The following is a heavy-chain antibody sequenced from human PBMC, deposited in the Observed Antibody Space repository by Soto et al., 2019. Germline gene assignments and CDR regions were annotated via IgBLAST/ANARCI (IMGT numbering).Heavy chain of an antibody. CDR1: GGTFSSYA. CDR3: AGAEKVVVITRDWYFDL. CDR2: IIPIFGTA. Sequence: QVQLVQSGAEVKKPGSSVKVSCKASGGTFSSYAISWVRQAPGQGLEWMGGIIPIFGTANYAQKFQGRVNINADGITSTTFMEANRLKSEDTARDLWAGAEKVVVITRDWYFDLWGRGTLVTVSS. J-gene: IGHJ2*01. D-gene: IGHD3-22*01. V-gene: IGHV1-69*01.